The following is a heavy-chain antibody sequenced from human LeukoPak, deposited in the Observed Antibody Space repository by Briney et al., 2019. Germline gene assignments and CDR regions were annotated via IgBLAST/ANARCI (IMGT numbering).Heavy chain of an antibody. J-gene: IGHJ4*02. CDR1: GYSISSGYY. CDR2: IYHSGST. Sequence: SETLSLTCTVSGYSISSGYYWGWIRQPPGKGLEWIGSIYHSGSTYYNPSLKSRVTISVDTPKNQFSLKLSSVTAADTAVYYCARGPRGYSYGYYFDYWGQGTLVTVSS. CDR3: ARGPRGYSYGYYFDY. V-gene: IGHV4-38-2*02. D-gene: IGHD5-18*01.